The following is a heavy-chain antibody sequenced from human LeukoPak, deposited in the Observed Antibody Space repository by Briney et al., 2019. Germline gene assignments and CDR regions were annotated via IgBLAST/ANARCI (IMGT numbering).Heavy chain of an antibody. D-gene: IGHD3-10*01. Sequence: SETLSLTYTVSGGSINSYYWSWIRQPPGKGLEWIGYTYYSGSTNYNPPLKSRVTISVDTSKNQFYLKLTSVTAADTAVYYCARLPLYGSGSYGMDVWGQGTTVSVSS. CDR1: GGSINSYY. CDR2: TYYSGST. CDR3: ARLPLYGSGSYGMDV. J-gene: IGHJ6*02. V-gene: IGHV4-59*01.